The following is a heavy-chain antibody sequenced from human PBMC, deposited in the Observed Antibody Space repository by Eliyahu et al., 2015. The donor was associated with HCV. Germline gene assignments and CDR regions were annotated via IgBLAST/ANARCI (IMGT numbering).Heavy chain of an antibody. CDR2: IXPGDSDS. V-gene: IGHV5-51*01. CDR3: ATRKGGNCRGGTCFPWYFDL. CDR1: GYSFTXYW. J-gene: IGHJ2*01. Sequence: EVQLVQSGTEVKKPGESLKISCKGSGYSFTXYWIGWVRQMPGKGLEWMRNIXPGDSDSRYSPSFQGQVTISVDKSISTAYLQWSSLKASDTAMYYCATRKGGNCRGGTCFPWYFDLWGRGTLVTVSS. D-gene: IGHD2-15*01.